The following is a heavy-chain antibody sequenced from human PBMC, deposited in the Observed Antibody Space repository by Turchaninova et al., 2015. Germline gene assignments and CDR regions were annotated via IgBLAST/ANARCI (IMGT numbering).Heavy chain of an antibody. V-gene: IGHV3-74*01. D-gene: IGHD1-7*01. Sequence: GGSLRLSCAASGFTFSDSWMHWVRQAPGQGLVWVARINRDGSATDYADSVKGRFTISRDNSKNTLYLQLTSLRAEDTAHYYCTRGLSNYADYWGQGTLVTVAS. J-gene: IGHJ4*02. CDR3: TRGLSNYADY. CDR2: INRDGSAT. CDR1: GFTFSDSW.